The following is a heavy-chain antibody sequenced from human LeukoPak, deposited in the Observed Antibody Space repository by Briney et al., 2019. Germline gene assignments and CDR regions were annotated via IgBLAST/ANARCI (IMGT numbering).Heavy chain of an antibody. CDR2: IIPIFGTA. J-gene: IGHJ6*03. CDR1: GGTFSSYA. CDR3: ATAGTYSSSSGNYYYYMDV. V-gene: IGHV1-69*01. Sequence: SVKVSCKASGGTFSSYAISWVRQAPGQGLEWMGGIIPIFGTANYAQKFQGRVTITADESTSTAYMELSSLRSEDTAVYYCATAGTYSSSSGNYYYYMDVWGKGTTVTVSS. D-gene: IGHD6-6*01.